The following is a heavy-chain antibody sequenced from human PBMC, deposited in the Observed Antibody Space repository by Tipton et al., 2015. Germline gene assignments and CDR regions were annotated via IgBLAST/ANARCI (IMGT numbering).Heavy chain of an antibody. V-gene: IGHV3-53*01. CDR3: ARDSDTYYYGMDV. CDR2: IYSDGRA. CDR1: GFNIINIY. Sequence: SLRLSCAASGFNIINIYMSWVRQAPEKGLEWVSLIYSDGRANYADAVKGRFTISRDNSRNTVYLQMNSLRAEDTAVYYCARDSDTYYYGMDVWGHGTTVTVSS. J-gene: IGHJ6*02. D-gene: IGHD3-10*01.